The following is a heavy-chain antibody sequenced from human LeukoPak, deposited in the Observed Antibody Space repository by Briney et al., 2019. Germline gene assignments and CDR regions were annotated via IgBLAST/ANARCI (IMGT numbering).Heavy chain of an antibody. Sequence: SSETLSLTCTVSGGSISSSSYYWGWIRQPPGKGLEWIGSIYYSGSTYYNPSLKSRVTISVDTSKNQFSLKLSSVTAADTAVYYCARVYLGDDFGRLYYYGMDVWGQGTTVTVSS. D-gene: IGHD4/OR15-4a*01. V-gene: IGHV4-39*07. J-gene: IGHJ6*02. CDR2: IYYSGST. CDR1: GGSISSSSYY. CDR3: ARVYLGDDFGRLYYYGMDV.